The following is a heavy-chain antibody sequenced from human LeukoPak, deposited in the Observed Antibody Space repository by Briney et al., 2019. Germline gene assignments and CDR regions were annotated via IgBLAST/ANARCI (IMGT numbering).Heavy chain of an antibody. CDR3: AKDQKMHGDY. CDR1: RFTVSSCY. Sequence: PGGSLRLSCVASRFTVSSCYMSWVRQAPGKGLEWVSLISGNGGSTYYADSVKGRFTISGDNSKNTLYLQMSSLRAEDTAVYYCAKDQKMHGDYWGQGTLVTVSS. V-gene: IGHV3-23*01. J-gene: IGHJ4*02. CDR2: ISGNGGST.